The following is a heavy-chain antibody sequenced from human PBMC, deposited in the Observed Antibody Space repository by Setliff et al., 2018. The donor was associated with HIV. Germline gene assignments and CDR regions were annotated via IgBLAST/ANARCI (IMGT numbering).Heavy chain of an antibody. CDR1: GGSISSGGYY. D-gene: IGHD3-22*01. J-gene: IGHJ6*03. CDR2: IHYTGST. V-gene: IGHV4-31*03. Sequence: PSETLSLTCSVSGGSISSGGYYWNWISQHPGKGLEWIGYIHYTGSTDYSPSLKSRVSISVDTSKNQFSLKLSSVTAADTAVYFCARETYYYDASGPPSGYYMDVWGKGTTVTVSS. CDR3: ARETYYYDASGPPSGYYMDV.